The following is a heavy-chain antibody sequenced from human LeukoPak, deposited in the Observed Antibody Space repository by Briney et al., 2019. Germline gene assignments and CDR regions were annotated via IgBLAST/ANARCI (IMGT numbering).Heavy chain of an antibody. D-gene: IGHD3-3*01. Sequence: PGRSLRPSCVASGLSFTTKAMHWVRQAPGEGLEWMSYISLDGKNESYADSVRGRFTISRDNSRNTVYLQMNSLRPEDTAVYYCAAHLGSEWHLDYWGQGIRVTVSP. J-gene: IGHJ4*02. CDR3: AAHLGSEWHLDY. CDR2: ISLDGKNE. V-gene: IGHV3-30*04. CDR1: GLSFTTKA.